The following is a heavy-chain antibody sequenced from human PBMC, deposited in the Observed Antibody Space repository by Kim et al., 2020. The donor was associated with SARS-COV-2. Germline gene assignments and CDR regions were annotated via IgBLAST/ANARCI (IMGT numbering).Heavy chain of an antibody. CDR1: GGSLSSSSYY. CDR2: AYYSGNT. CDR3: ARHQRYSGGGYVAFYY. J-gene: IGHJ6*01. D-gene: IGHD6-19*01. Sequence: SETLSLTCTVSGGSLSSSSYYWGWIRQPPGKGLEWIGTAYYSGNTYYNPSLKSRVTISEDTSKNQFSLKLGSVTAADTAVYDCARHQRYSGGGYVAFYY. V-gene: IGHV4-39*01.